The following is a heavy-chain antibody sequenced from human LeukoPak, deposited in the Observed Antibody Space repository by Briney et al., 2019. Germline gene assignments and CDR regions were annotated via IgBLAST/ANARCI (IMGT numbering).Heavy chain of an antibody. J-gene: IGHJ3*02. CDR1: GYSFTSYW. D-gene: IGHD1-1*01. CDR2: IDPSDSYT. V-gene: IGHV5-10-1*01. Sequence: GESLKISWKGSGYSFTSYWISRVRQMPGKGLEWMGRIDPSDSYTNYSPSFQGHVTISADKSISAAYLQWSSLKASDTAMYYCARHRTTGDAFDIWGQGTLVTVSS. CDR3: ARHRTTGDAFDI.